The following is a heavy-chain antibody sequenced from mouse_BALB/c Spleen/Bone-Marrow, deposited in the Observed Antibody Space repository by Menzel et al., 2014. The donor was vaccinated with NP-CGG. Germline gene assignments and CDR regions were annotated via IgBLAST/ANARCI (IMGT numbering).Heavy chain of an antibody. J-gene: IGHJ2*01. CDR3: AREDLGWLLPN. Sequence: QVQLQQPGPGLVAPSQSLSIPCTVSGFSLTSYGVHWVRQPPGKGLEWLGVIWAGGSTNYNSALMSRLSISKDNSKSQVFLKMNSLQTDDTAMYYCAREDLGWLLPNWGQGTTLTVSS. CDR2: IWAGGST. CDR1: GFSLTSYG. D-gene: IGHD2-3*01. V-gene: IGHV2-9*02.